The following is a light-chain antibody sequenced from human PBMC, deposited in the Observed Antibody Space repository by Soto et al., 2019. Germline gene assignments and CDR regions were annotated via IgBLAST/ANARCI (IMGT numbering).Light chain of an antibody. CDR2: EGS. J-gene: IGLJ1*01. CDR1: SSDVGSYRF. V-gene: IGLV2-23*03. CDR3: CSYAGGSNV. Sequence: QSVLTQPPSASGSPGQSVAISCTGTSSDVGSYRFVSWYQQHPGKAPTLMIYEGSERPSGVSDRFSGSKSGNTASLTISGLQAEDEADYFCCSYAGGSNVFGAGTKVTVL.